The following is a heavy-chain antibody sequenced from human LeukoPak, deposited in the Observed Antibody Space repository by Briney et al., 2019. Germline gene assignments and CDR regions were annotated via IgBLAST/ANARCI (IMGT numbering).Heavy chain of an antibody. CDR1: GYTFTSYY. V-gene: IGHV1-46*01. D-gene: IGHD1-20*01. CDR2: INPSGGSA. Sequence: ASVKVSCKASGYTFTSYYMHWVRQAPGQGLEWMGIINPSGGSASYAQKFQGRVTMTRDTSTSTVYMELSSLRSEDTAVYYCARGGGSITGKRGAFDIWGQGTMVTVSS. CDR3: ARGGGSITGKRGAFDI. J-gene: IGHJ3*02.